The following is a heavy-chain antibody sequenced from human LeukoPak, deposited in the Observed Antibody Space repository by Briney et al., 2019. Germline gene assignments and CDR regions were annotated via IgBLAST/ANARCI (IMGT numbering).Heavy chain of an antibody. D-gene: IGHD5-12*01. CDR3: ARNQAVATNRGAFDI. Sequence: SDTLSLTCTVSGYSISSSNWWGWIRQPPGKGLEWIGYIYYSGSAYYNASLKSRVTMSVDSSENQFSLELRSVSAVDTAVYYCARNQAVATNRGAFDIWGQGTMVTVSS. CDR2: IYYSGSA. CDR1: GYSISSSNW. V-gene: IGHV4-28*01. J-gene: IGHJ3*02.